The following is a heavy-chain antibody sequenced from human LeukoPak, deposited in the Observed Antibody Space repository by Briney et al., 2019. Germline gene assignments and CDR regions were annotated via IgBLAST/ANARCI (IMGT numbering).Heavy chain of an antibody. D-gene: IGHD1-26*01. J-gene: IGHJ4*02. CDR1: GFTFSSYN. V-gene: IGHV3-21*01. CDR2: ISNSGTYI. Sequence: GGSLRLSCAASGFTFSSYNTNWVRQAPGKGLEWVSSISNSGTYIYYADSMKGRFTISRDNAKNSLHLQMNSLKVEDTAVYYCARDRIVGATIDYWGQGTLVTVSS. CDR3: ARDRIVGATIDY.